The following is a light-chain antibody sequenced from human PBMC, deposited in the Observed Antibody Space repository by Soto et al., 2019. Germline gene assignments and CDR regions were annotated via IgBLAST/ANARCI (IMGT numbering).Light chain of an antibody. CDR3: QQYGRPPFT. J-gene: IGKJ5*01. CDR2: GAS. V-gene: IGKV3-20*01. Sequence: EIVMTQSPATLSVSPGESASLSCRASQSVTTNYLAWYQQKRGQAPRLLIYGASSRATGVPDRFSGGGSGTDFTLIISRLEPADFAEYYCQQYGRPPFTFGQGTRLEIK. CDR1: QSVTTNY.